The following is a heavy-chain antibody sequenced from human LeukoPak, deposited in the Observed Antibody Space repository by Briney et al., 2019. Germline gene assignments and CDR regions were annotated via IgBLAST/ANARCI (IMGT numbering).Heavy chain of an antibody. CDR3: ARLQAVLRLLQWSPVPSFYQYGLDV. D-gene: IGHD3-3*01. J-gene: IGHJ6*02. V-gene: IGHV5-51*01. CDR1: GYSFTSYW. CDR2: IYPGDSDT. Sequence: GESLKISCKGSGYSFTSYWIGWVRQMPGKGLEWMGIIYPGDSDTRYSPSFQGQVTISADKSISTAYLQWSNLRASDTGMYYCARLQAVLRLLQWSPVPSFYQYGLDVWGQGTTVSVSS.